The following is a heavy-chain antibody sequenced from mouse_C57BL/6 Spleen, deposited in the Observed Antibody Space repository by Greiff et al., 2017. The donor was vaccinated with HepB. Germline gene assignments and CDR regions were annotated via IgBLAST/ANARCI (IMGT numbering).Heavy chain of an antibody. CDR2: IRNKANNHAT. CDR1: GFTFSDAW. J-gene: IGHJ2*01. CDR3: TRHRTGTFLDY. Sequence: EVQLQESGGGLVQPGGSMKLSCAASGFTFSDAWMDWVRQSPEKGLEWVAEIRNKANNHATYYAESVKGRFTISRDDSKSSVYLQMNSLRAEDTGIYYCTRHRTGTFLDYWGQGTTLTVSS. V-gene: IGHV6-6*01. D-gene: IGHD4-1*01.